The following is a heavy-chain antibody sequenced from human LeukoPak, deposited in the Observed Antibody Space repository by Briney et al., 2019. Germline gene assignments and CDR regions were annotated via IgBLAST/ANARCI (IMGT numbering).Heavy chain of an antibody. Sequence: PGGSLRLSCAASGFTFSSYSMNWVRQAPGKGLEWVSYISSSSSTIYYADSVKGRFTISRDNAKNSLYLQMNSLRAEDTAVYYCARDYRAVPIDYWGQGTLVTVSS. CDR2: ISSSSSTI. CDR1: GFTFSSYS. CDR3: ARDYRAVPIDY. D-gene: IGHD6-19*01. J-gene: IGHJ4*02. V-gene: IGHV3-48*01.